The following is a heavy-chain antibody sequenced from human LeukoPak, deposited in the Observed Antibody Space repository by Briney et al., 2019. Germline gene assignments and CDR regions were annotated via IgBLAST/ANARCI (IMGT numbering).Heavy chain of an antibody. CDR2: ISGSGGST. Sequence: PGGSLRLSCSASGFIFNYYNMNWVRQAPGKGLEWVSAISGSGGSTYYADSVKGRFTISRDNSKNTLYLQMSSLRAEDTAVYYCAKARTAPYYYGMDVCGQGTTVTVSS. CDR3: AKARTAPYYYGMDV. V-gene: IGHV3-23*01. CDR1: GFIFNYYN. J-gene: IGHJ6*02. D-gene: IGHD2-21*02.